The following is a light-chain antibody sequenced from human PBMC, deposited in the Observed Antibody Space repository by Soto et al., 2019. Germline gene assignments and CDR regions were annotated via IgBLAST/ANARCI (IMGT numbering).Light chain of an antibody. CDR1: SSDVGGYNY. J-gene: IGLJ1*01. CDR3: SSYTSSNTLYV. CDR2: EVS. V-gene: IGLV2-14*01. Sequence: SCTGTSSDVGGYNYVSWYQQHPGKAPKIMIYEVSNRPSGVSNRFSGSKSGNTASLTISGLQAEDEADYYCSSYTSSNTLYVFGTGTKVTVL.